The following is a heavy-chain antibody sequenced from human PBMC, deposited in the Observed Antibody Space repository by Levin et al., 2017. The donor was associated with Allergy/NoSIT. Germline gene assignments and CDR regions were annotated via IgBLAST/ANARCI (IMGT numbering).Heavy chain of an antibody. CDR2: INIYNGDT. CDR3: ATVGASGAWSDS. D-gene: IGHD1-26*01. CDR1: GYTLSSHG. J-gene: IGHJ4*02. V-gene: IGHV1-18*01. Sequence: ASVKVSCKSSGYTLSSHGITWARQAPGQGLEWMGWINIYNGDTKYVQKLQGRVSLTTDTSTNTAYVELKSLRSDDTAVYYCATVGASGAWSDSWGPGTLVTVSS.